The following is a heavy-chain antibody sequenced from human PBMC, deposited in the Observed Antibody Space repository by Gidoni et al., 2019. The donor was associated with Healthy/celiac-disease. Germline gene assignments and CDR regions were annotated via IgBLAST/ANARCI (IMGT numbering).Heavy chain of an antibody. CDR2: ISYDGSSK. J-gene: IGHJ4*02. D-gene: IGHD3-10*01. CDR1: GFPFSSYT. Sequence: QVQLVASEGGAVQPGRSLRLSYQVHGFPFSSYTIHWFRQAPGKGLEWVAVISYDGSSKYYADSVKGRFTISRDNSKNTLYLQMSSLRTEDTAVYYCARGLVRGVIIDDYFDNWGQGTLVTVSS. CDR3: ARGLVRGVIIDDYFDN. V-gene: IGHV3-30-3*01.